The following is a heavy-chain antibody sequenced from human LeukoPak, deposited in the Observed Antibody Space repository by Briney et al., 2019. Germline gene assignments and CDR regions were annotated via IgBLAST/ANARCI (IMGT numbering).Heavy chain of an antibody. CDR1: EFTFSSYW. D-gene: IGHD3-9*01. J-gene: IGHJ4*02. CDR2: IRHDGGVT. CDR3: AKDPTILRYFDWLLWGYFDY. Sequence: GGSLRLSCAASEFTFSSYWMHWVRQAPGKGLVWVSRIRHDGGVTTYADSVKGRFTVSRDNAKDTLYLQMNSLRAEDTAVYYCAKDPTILRYFDWLLWGYFDYWGQGTLVTVSS. V-gene: IGHV3-74*03.